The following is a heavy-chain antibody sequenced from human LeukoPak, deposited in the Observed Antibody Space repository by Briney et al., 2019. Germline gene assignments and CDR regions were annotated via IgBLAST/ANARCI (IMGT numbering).Heavy chain of an antibody. Sequence: SETLSLTCAVYGGSFSGYYWSWIRQPPGKGLEWIGEINHSGSTNYNPSLKSRVTISVDRSKNQFSLKLSSVTAADTAVYYCASGLPAPIAMTTVTTSLYYYGMDVRGQGTTVTVSS. V-gene: IGHV4-34*01. J-gene: IGHJ6*02. CDR2: INHSGST. D-gene: IGHD4-17*01. CDR1: GGSFSGYY. CDR3: ASGLPAPIAMTTVTTSLYYYGMDV.